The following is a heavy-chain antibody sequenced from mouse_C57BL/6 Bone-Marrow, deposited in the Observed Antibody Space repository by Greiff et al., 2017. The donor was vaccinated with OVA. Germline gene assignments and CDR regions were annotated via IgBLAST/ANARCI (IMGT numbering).Heavy chain of an antibody. CDR2: IDPSDSYT. D-gene: IGHD1-1*02. CDR1: GYTFTSYW. V-gene: IGHV1-69*01. J-gene: IGHJ4*01. Sequence: QVQLQQPGAELVMPGASVKLSCKASGYTFTSYWMHWVKQRPGQGLEWIGEIDPSDSYTNYNQKFKGKSTLTVDKSSSTAYMQLSSLTSEDSAVYYGARNYGHGGSAMDYWGQGTSVTVSS. CDR3: ARNYGHGGSAMDY.